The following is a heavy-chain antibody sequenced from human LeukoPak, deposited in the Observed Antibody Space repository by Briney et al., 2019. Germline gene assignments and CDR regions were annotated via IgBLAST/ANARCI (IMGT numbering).Heavy chain of an antibody. CDR2: IQYDATTK. D-gene: IGHD3-10*01. V-gene: IGHV3-30*02. CDR3: AKDVITMVRGASYYMDV. Sequence: PGGSLRLSCAVSGISFTGSGMHWIRQAPGKGLEWVAFIQYDATTKNYADSVKGRFTISRDNSKNTLYLQMNSLRAEDTAVYYCAKDVITMVRGASYYMDVWGKGTTVTISS. CDR1: GISFTGSG. J-gene: IGHJ6*03.